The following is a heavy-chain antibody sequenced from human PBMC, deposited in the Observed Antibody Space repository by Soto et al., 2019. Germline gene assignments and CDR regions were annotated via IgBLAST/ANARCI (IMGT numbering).Heavy chain of an antibody. CDR2: INWNGGST. Sequence: EVQLVESGGGVVRPGGSLRLSCAASGFTFDDYGMSWVRQAPGKGLEWVSGINWNGGSTGYADSVKGRFTISRDNAKNFLYLQMNIMRAEDTALYACSRLYSGGWCGPGRYWGEGARVTVTS. V-gene: IGHV3-20*01. J-gene: IGHJ4*02. D-gene: IGHD6-19*01. CDR1: GFTFDDYG. CDR3: SRLYSGGWCGPGRY.